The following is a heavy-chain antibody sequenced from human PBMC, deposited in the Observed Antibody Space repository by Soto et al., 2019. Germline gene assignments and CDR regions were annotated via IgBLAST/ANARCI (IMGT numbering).Heavy chain of an antibody. CDR1: GGSITGAYH. J-gene: IGHJ6*02. CDR3: ASSSLYGMDV. V-gene: IGHV4-31*03. CDR2: IHYRGST. Sequence: SETLSLTCRLSGGSITGAYHWNWIRQHPGKGLEWIGSIHYRGSTYYNPSLKTRITISLDRSNNQFSLNLSSVTAADTAVYYCASSSLYGMDVWGQGNTVTGSS.